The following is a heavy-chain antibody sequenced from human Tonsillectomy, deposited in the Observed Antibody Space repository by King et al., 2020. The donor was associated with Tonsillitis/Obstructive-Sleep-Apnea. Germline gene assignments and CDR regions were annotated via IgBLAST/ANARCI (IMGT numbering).Heavy chain of an antibody. Sequence: VQLQESGPGLVKPSETLSLTCTVSGGSISSYYWSWIRQPPGKGLEWIGYIYYSGSTNCNPSLKSRVTISVDTSKNQFSLKLSSVTAADTAVYYCARDMVLEAGGDAFDIWGQGTMVIVSS. V-gene: IGHV4-59*01. D-gene: IGHD2-8*01. CDR1: GGSISSYY. J-gene: IGHJ3*02. CDR2: IYYSGST. CDR3: ARDMVLEAGGDAFDI.